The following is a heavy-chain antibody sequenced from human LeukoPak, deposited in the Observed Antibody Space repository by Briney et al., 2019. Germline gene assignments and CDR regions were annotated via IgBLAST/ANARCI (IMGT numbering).Heavy chain of an antibody. CDR3: ARDDSSGYDY. J-gene: IGHJ4*02. CDR2: INHSGST. D-gene: IGHD3-22*01. Sequence: SEALSLTCAVYGGSFSGYYWSWIRQPPGKGLEWIGEINHSGSTNYNPSLKSRVTISVDTSKNQFSLKLSSVTAADTAAYYCARDDSSGYDYWGQGTLVTVFS. V-gene: IGHV4-34*01. CDR1: GGSFSGYY.